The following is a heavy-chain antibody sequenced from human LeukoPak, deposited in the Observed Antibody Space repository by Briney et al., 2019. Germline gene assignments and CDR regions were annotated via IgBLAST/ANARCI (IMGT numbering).Heavy chain of an antibody. CDR3: ARADDFWSGYYPYFDY. CDR2: INPNSGGT. Sequence: ASVKVSCKASGYTFTGYYMHWVRQAPGQGLEWMGWINPNSGGTNYAQKFQGRVTMTRDTSISTAYMELSRLRSDDTAVYYCARADDFWSGYYPYFDYWGQGTLVTVSS. CDR1: GYTFTGYY. V-gene: IGHV1-2*02. D-gene: IGHD3-3*01. J-gene: IGHJ4*02.